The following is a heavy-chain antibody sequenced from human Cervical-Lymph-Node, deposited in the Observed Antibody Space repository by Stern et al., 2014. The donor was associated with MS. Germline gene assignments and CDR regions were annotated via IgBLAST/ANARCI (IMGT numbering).Heavy chain of an antibody. Sequence: EVQLVQSGAEMKKTGESLNLYCKTYVYSFSHSWIIWVRQMPGKGLEWWGNIYPGDSDARYSPSLQGQVTISAEKCTHTASLKLNSLKAADSALYYCARPALEMVRGVVVTNGLDMCGQGTLVTVSS. J-gene: IGHJ3*02. CDR1: VYSFSHSW. CDR2: IYPGDSDA. D-gene: IGHD3-10*01. V-gene: IGHV5-51*01. CDR3: ARPALEMVRGVVVTNGLDM.